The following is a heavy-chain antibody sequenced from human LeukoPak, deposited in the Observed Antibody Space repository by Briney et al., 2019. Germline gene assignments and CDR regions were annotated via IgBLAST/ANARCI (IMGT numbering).Heavy chain of an antibody. CDR1: GVSFSGYY. Sequence: SETLSLTCAVYGVSFSGYYWSWIRQPPGKGLEWIGEINHSGSTNYNPSLKSRVTISVDTSKNQFSLKLSSVTAADTAVYYCARSMVRGVISPPRFDPWGQGTLVTVSS. J-gene: IGHJ5*02. V-gene: IGHV4-34*01. CDR3: ARSMVRGVISPPRFDP. CDR2: INHSGST. D-gene: IGHD3-10*01.